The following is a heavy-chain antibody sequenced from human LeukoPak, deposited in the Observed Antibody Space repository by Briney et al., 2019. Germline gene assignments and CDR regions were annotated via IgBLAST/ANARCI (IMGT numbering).Heavy chain of an antibody. CDR2: IYYSGST. CDR1: GGSISSYY. D-gene: IGHD3-22*01. J-gene: IGHJ4*02. Sequence: PSETLSRTCTVSGGSISSYYWNWIRQPPGKGLEWIGYIYYSGSTNYNPSLKSRVTISVDTSKNQFSLKLSSVTAADTAVYYCARGADSSGYYSIFYFDYWGQGTLVTVSS. V-gene: IGHV4-59*01. CDR3: ARGADSSGYYSIFYFDY.